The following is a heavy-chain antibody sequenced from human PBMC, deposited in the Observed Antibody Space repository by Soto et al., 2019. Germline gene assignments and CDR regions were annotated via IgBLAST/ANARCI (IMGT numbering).Heavy chain of an antibody. J-gene: IGHJ4*02. CDR1: GGSISSGGYY. V-gene: IGHV4-31*03. D-gene: IGHD6-6*01. CDR2: IYYRGST. CDR3: ARGLAAPFYFDY. Sequence: TMSLTCTVSGGSISSGGYYWSWIRQHPGKGLEWIGYIYYRGSTYYNPSLKSRVTISVDTSKNQFSLKLSSVTAADTAVYYCARGLAAPFYFDYWGQGTLVTVSS.